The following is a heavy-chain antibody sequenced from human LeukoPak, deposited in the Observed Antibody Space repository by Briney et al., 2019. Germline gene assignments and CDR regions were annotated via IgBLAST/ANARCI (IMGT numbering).Heavy chain of an antibody. V-gene: IGHV3-7*01. CDR2: IKQDGSEK. CDR1: GFTFSSYW. Sequence: GGSLRLSCAASGFTFSSYWMSWVRQAPGKGLEWVANIKQDGSEKYYVDSVRGRFTISRDNAKNSLYLQMNSLRAEDTAVYYCARDWGSGSYYSSHYFDYWGQGTLVTVSS. J-gene: IGHJ4*02. D-gene: IGHD3-10*01. CDR3: ARDWGSGSYYSSHYFDY.